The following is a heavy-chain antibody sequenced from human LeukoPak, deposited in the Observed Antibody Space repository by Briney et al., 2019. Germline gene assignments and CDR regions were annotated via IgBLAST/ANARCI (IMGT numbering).Heavy chain of an antibody. Sequence: GGSLRLSCAASGFTFSSYSMNWVRQAPGKGLEWVSYISSSSSTIYYADSVKGRFTISRDNSKNTLYLQMNCLRAEDTAVYYCASVRWWGQGTLVTVSS. D-gene: IGHD2-8*01. CDR3: ASVRW. CDR2: ISSSSSTI. V-gene: IGHV3-48*01. J-gene: IGHJ4*02. CDR1: GFTFSSYS.